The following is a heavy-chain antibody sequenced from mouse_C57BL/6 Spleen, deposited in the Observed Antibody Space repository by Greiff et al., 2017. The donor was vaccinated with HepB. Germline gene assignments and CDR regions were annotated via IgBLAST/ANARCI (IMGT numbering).Heavy chain of an antibody. CDR3: ARDPGLKYFDV. CDR2: INYDGSST. V-gene: IGHV5-16*01. J-gene: IGHJ1*03. CDR1: GFTFSDYY. Sequence: DVMLVESEGGLVQPGSSMKLSCTASGFTFSDYYIAWVRQVPEKGLEWVANINYDGSSTYYLDSLKSRFIISRDNAKNILYLQMSSLKSEDTATYYCARDPGLKYFDVWGTGTTVTVSS.